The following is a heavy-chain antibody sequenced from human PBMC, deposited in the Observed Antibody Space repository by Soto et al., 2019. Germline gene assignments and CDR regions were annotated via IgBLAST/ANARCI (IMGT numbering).Heavy chain of an antibody. CDR3: ARDQGYCSGGSCFNWFDP. D-gene: IGHD2-15*01. CDR2: IYYSGST. J-gene: IGHJ5*02. Sequence: SETLSLTCTVSGGSISSYYWSWIRQPPGKGLEWIGYIYYSGSTNYNPSLKSRVTISVDTSKNQFSLKLSSVTAADTAVYYCARDQGYCSGGSCFNWFDPWGQGTLVTVSS. CDR1: GGSISSYY. V-gene: IGHV4-59*01.